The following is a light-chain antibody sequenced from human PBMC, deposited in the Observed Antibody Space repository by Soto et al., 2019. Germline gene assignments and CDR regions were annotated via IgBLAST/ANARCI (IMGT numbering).Light chain of an antibody. V-gene: IGLV1-44*01. J-gene: IGLJ2*01. Sequence: QSVLTQPPSASGTPGQRVAISCSAGSSDIGSNPVNWYLHLPGAAPKLLIYRDNQRPSGVPDRFSGSKSVTSASLTISGLQSEDEADYFCSAWDDSIYGPVFGGGTKVTVL. CDR1: SSDIGSNP. CDR2: RDN. CDR3: SAWDDSIYGPV.